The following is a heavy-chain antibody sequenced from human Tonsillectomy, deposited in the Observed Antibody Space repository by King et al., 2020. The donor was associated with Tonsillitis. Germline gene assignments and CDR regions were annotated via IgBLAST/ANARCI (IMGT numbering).Heavy chain of an antibody. Sequence: HVQLVESGAEEKKPGASVKVSCKASGYTFTSYDINWVRQATGQGLEWMGWMNPNSGNTGYAQKFQGRVTMTRNTSISTAYMELSSLRSEDTAVYYCARTGEWDYYDSSGSSYYYYGMDVWGQGTTVTVSS. D-gene: IGHD3-22*01. CDR3: ARTGEWDYYDSSGSSYYYYGMDV. CDR1: GYTFTSYD. V-gene: IGHV1-8*02. CDR2: MNPNSGNT. J-gene: IGHJ6*02.